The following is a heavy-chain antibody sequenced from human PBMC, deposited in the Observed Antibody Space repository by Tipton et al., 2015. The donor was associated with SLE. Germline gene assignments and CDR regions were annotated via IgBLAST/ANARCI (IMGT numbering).Heavy chain of an antibody. CDR3: ASVDDTVTTHFEH. J-gene: IGHJ4*02. Sequence: LSLTCTVSGGSIGSHYWNWIRQPPGKGLEWIGYIYLSGLTSYNPSLNNRVSISVDTSNSQFSLKLSSVTAADTAIYYCASVDDTVTTHFEHWGQGTLVTVSS. CDR1: GGSIGSHY. CDR2: IYLSGLT. V-gene: IGHV4-59*06. D-gene: IGHD4-17*01.